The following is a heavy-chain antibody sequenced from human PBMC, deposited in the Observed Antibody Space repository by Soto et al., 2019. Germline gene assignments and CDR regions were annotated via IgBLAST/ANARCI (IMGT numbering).Heavy chain of an antibody. CDR3: AKDPDTSQYSSGWYPSMEV. CDR1: VFTFINYC. V-gene: IGHV3-23*01. CDR2: ISDSGDNT. J-gene: IGHJ6*02. D-gene: IGHD6-19*01. Sequence: PVVSLILSCSSSVFTFINYCIEWVRQAAVNWLEWVSGISDSGDNTFYAYSVRGRFTVSRDNSKNTLYLQMDSLRAEDTAVFYCAKDPDTSQYSSGWYPSMEVWGQETTVTVSS.